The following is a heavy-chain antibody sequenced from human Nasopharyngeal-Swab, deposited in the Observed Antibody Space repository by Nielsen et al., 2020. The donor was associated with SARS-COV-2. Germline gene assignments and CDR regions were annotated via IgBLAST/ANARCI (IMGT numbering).Heavy chain of an antibody. Sequence: SETPSLTCAVYGGSFSGYYWSWIRQPPGKGLEWIGEINHSGSTNYNPSLKSRVTISVDTSKNQFSLKLSSVTAADTAVYYCARGPGYYDILTGYFRFDPWGQGTLVTVSS. V-gene: IGHV4-34*01. CDR2: INHSGST. CDR3: ARGPGYYDILTGYFRFDP. J-gene: IGHJ5*02. CDR1: GGSFSGYY. D-gene: IGHD3-9*01.